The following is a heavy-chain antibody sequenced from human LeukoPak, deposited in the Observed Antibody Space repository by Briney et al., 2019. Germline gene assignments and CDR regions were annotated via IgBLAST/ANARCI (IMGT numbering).Heavy chain of an antibody. CDR3: ARGVAHSSGYPAY. V-gene: IGHV1-46*01. Sequence: ASXXXXCXXSGXTFTSYYMHWVRQAPGQGLEXXXXINPSGGSTSYAQKFQGRVTMTRDTSTSTVYMELSSLRSEDTAVYYCARGVAHSSGYPAYWGQGTLVTVSS. D-gene: IGHD3-22*01. CDR2: INPSGGST. J-gene: IGHJ4*02. CDR1: GXTFTSYY.